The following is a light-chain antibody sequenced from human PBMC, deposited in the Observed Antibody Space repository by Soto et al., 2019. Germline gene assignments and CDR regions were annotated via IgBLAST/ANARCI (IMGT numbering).Light chain of an antibody. V-gene: IGKV3-11*01. Sequence: EIVLTQSASTLSLSSGERATLSWWASQSVKTFLVWYQQRPGQSPRLLIHYASHRAAGIPARFSGSGFGTDFTPTISSLEPEDAAVYYCQQRSNWPPITFGQGTRLEIK. J-gene: IGKJ5*01. CDR2: YAS. CDR3: QQRSNWPPIT. CDR1: QSVKTF.